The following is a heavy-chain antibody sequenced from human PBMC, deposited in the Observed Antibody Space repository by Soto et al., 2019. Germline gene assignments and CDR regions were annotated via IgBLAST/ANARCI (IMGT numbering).Heavy chain of an antibody. D-gene: IGHD3-16*01. J-gene: IGHJ6*02. CDR1: GGTFSSYA. CDR2: IIPIFGTA. V-gene: IGHV1-69*13. CDR3: VREVDNSWGHHYYYYYSGMAV. Sequence: ASVKVSCKASGGTFSSYAISWVRQAPGQGLEWMGGIIPIFGTANYAQKFQGRVTITADESTSTAYMELRSLRSEDTAVYYCVREVDNSWGHHYYYYYSGMAVWGQGTTVTVSS.